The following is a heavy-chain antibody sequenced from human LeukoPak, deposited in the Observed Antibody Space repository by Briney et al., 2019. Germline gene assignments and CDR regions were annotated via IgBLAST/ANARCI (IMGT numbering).Heavy chain of an antibody. D-gene: IGHD3-10*02. J-gene: IGHJ4*02. CDR1: GYTLTELS. CDR2: FDPEDGET. CDR3: ACSGSYYKSIDYFDY. Sequence: ASVKVSCKVSGYTLTELSMHCVRRAPGKGREWMGGFDPEDGETIYAQKFQGRVTMTEDTSTDTAYMELSSLRSEDTAVYYCACSGSYYKSIDYFDYWGQGTLVAVSS. V-gene: IGHV1-24*01.